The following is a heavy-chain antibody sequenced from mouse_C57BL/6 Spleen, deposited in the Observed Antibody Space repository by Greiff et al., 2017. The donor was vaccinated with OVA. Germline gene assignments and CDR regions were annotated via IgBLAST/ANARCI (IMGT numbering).Heavy chain of an antibody. CDR2: ISDGGSYT. CDR1: GFTFSSYA. J-gene: IGHJ2*01. Sequence: EVQLVESGGGLVKPGGSLKLSCAASGFTFSSYAMSWVRQTPEKRLEWVATISDGGSYTYYPDNVKGRFTISRDNAKNNLYLQMSHLKSEDTAMYYCARDESPGYFDYWGQGTTLTVSS. CDR3: ARDESPGYFDY. V-gene: IGHV5-4*01.